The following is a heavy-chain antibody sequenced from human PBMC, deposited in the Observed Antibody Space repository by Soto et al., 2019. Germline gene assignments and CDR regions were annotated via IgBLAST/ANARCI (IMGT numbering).Heavy chain of an antibody. Sequence: SETLSLTCTISAGSISNYYCNWIRQPAGKGLESIGRIDSSGSINYSPSLKSRVTMSVDTFENQFSLKLSSVTAADTAVYYCARGGHDFWSGPFDDWGQGTPVTVSS. D-gene: IGHD3-3*01. CDR1: AGSISNYY. V-gene: IGHV4-4*07. CDR3: ARGGHDFWSGPFDD. J-gene: IGHJ4*02. CDR2: IDSSGSI.